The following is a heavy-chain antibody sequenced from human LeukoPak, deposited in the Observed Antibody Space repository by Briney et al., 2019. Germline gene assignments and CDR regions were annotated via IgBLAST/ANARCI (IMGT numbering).Heavy chain of an antibody. CDR1: GFTVSSNY. D-gene: IGHD2-2*01. CDR2: IYSGGST. CDR3: ARDKCSSTSCYGPKDYYGMDV. J-gene: IGHJ6*02. V-gene: IGHV3-53*01. Sequence: GGSLRLSCAASGFTVSSNYMSWVRQAPGKGLEWVSVIYSGGSTYYADSVKGRFTISRDNSKNTLYLQMNSLRAEDTAVYYCARDKCSSTSCYGPKDYYGMDVWGQGTTVTVSS.